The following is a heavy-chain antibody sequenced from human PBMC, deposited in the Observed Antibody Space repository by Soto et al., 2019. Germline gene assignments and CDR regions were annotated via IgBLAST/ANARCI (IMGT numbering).Heavy chain of an antibody. J-gene: IGHJ4*02. V-gene: IGHV3-23*01. CDR3: AKKYYFGSGSYVFYFDY. D-gene: IGHD3-10*01. CDR1: GFTFSNYA. Sequence: EVQLLESGGGSVQPGGSLRLSCAASGFTFSNYAMTWVRQAPGKGLEWVSTMSGTAGNTYYADSVKGRFTISRDNSKNTLHLQMNRLRAEDTAVYYCAKKYYFGSGSYVFYFDYWGQGTLVTVSS. CDR2: MSGTAGNT.